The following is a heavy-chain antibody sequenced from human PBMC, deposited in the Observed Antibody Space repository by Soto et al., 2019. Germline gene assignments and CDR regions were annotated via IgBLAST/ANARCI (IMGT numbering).Heavy chain of an antibody. Sequence: SETLSLTCTVSGGSISSGGYYWSWIRQHPGKGLEWIGYIYYSGSTYYNPSLKSRVTISVDTSKNQFSLKLSSVTAADTAVYYCAREGRGAAAGLILFDYWGQGTLVTVSS. J-gene: IGHJ4*02. CDR1: GGSISSGGYY. CDR2: IYYSGST. CDR3: AREGRGAAAGLILFDY. D-gene: IGHD6-13*01. V-gene: IGHV4-31*03.